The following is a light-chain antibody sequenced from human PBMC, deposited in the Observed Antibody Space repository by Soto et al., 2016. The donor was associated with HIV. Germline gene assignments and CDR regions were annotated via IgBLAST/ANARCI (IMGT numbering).Light chain of an antibody. CDR1: QNIITR. CDR3: QQYDTYPWT. J-gene: IGKJ1*01. Sequence: DIQMTQSPSTLSASVGDRVTITCRASQNIITRLAWYQQKPGRAPKLLIYKASSLESGVPSRFSGSGSGTEFTLTISSLQPDDFATFYCQQYDTYPWTFGQGTKVEI. CDR2: KAS. V-gene: IGKV1-5*03.